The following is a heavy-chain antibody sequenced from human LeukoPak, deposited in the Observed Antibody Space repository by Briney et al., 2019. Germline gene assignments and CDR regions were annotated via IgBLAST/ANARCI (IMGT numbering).Heavy chain of an antibody. D-gene: IGHD1-26*01. CDR2: ISSSGSHT. CDR3: ARHPDGSLSLDY. CDR1: GFSFSDYY. J-gene: IGHJ4*02. Sequence: GGSLRLSCVASGFSFSDYYMSWIRQAPGKGLEWVSYISSSGSHTNYAYSVTGRFTISRNNAKKSLHLQMNSLRAEDTAVYYCARHPDGSLSLDYWGQGTLVTVSS. V-gene: IGHV3-11*03.